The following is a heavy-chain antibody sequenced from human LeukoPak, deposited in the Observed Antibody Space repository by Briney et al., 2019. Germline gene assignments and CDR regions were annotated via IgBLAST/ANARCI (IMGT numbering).Heavy chain of an antibody. V-gene: IGHV3-7*01. CDR3: VRDPQHDYGSGCYYNN. Sequence: GGSLRLSCEASGFIFSDYWMTWVRQAPGKGLDWVANIKQDGSEKVYVDSVKGRFTISRDNAKKSLYLQMDDLRVEDTAVYYCVRDPQHDYGSGCYYNNWGQGTLVTVSS. D-gene: IGHD3-10*01. CDR1: GFIFSDYW. CDR2: IKQDGSEK. J-gene: IGHJ4*02.